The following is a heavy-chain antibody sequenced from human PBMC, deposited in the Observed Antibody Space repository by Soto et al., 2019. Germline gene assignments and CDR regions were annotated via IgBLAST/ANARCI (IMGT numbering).Heavy chain of an antibody. CDR2: IYYSGST. Sequence: QVQLQESGPGLVKPSETLSLTCTVSGGSISSYYWSWIRQPPGKGLEWIGYIYYSGSTNYNPSLKSRVTISVDTSKNQFSLKLSSVTAADTAVYYCARSLANDILVGYFDYRGQGTLVTVSS. CDR3: ARSLANDILVGYFDY. J-gene: IGHJ4*02. V-gene: IGHV4-59*01. D-gene: IGHD3-9*01. CDR1: GGSISSYY.